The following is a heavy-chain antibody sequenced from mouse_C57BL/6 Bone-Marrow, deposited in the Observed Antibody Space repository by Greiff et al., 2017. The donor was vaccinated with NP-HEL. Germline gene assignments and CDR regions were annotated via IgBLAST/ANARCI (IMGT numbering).Heavy chain of an antibody. CDR1: GYAFSTSW. J-gene: IGHJ4*01. D-gene: IGHD1-1*01. CDR3: ARGDYGSSRFGYAMDY. V-gene: IGHV1-80*01. CDR2: IYPCDGDT. Sequence: VQLQQSGAELVKPGASVKISCKASGYAFSTSWMNWVKQRPGKGLEWIGQIYPCDGDTNYNGKFKGKVSLTADKSSSTAYMQLSSLTSEDSAVYFCARGDYGSSRFGYAMDYWGQGTSVTVAS.